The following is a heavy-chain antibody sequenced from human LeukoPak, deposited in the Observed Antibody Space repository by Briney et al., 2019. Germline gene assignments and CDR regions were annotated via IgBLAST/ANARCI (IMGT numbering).Heavy chain of an antibody. Sequence: GGSLRLSCAASGFTFSSYWMSWVRQAPGKGLEWVANIKQDGSEKYYVDSVKGRFTISRDNAKNSLYLQMNSLRAEDTAVYYCARVSGSYLVSYFDYWGQGTLVAVSS. CDR1: GFTFSSYW. CDR2: IKQDGSEK. V-gene: IGHV3-7*01. D-gene: IGHD1-26*01. J-gene: IGHJ4*02. CDR3: ARVSGSYLVSYFDY.